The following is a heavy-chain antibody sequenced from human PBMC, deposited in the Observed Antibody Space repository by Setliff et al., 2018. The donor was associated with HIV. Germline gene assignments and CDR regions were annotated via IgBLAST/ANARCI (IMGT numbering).Heavy chain of an antibody. J-gene: IGHJ6*03. V-gene: IGHV1-69*10. CDR1: GYTFTNYA. CDR3: ASAGLMIARPFYYYMDV. CDR2: TIPLLGII. D-gene: IGHD3-22*01. Sequence: ASVKVSCKASGYTFTNYALSWVRQVPGQGLEWMGGTIPLLGIINYADKFQDRVTITRDESTSTAYMELSSLRSEDTAIYYCASAGLMIARPFYYYMDVWGTGTTVTVSS.